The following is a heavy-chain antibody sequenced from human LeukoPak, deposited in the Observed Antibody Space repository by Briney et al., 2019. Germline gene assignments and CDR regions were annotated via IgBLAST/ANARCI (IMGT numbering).Heavy chain of an antibody. Sequence: SETLSLTCADFGGSISSSNLWSWVRQPPGKGLEWIGEVSHRGDTNYNPSLKSRVTISIDKSKNQFSLRLTSVTAADTAVYYCTRGGLTFGGNWGQGILVTVSS. CDR2: VSHRGDT. J-gene: IGHJ4*02. D-gene: IGHD3-10*01. V-gene: IGHV4/OR15-8*02. CDR1: GGSISSSNL. CDR3: TRGGLTFGGN.